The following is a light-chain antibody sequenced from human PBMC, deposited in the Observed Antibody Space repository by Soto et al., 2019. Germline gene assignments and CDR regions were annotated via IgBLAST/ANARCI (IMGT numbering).Light chain of an antibody. J-gene: IGKJ5*01. CDR2: GAS. CDR3: HQYGSSPPVT. V-gene: IGKV3-20*01. Sequence: EIVMTQSPATLSLSPGETATLSCRASQSVSSSYLAWYQQKPGQAPRLLLYGASSRATGIPDRFSGSGSGTDFTLTISRLEPEDFAMYYCHQYGSSPPVTFGQGTRLEIK. CDR1: QSVSSSY.